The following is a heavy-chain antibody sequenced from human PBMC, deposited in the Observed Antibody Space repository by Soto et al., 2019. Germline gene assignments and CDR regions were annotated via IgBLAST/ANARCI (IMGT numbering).Heavy chain of an antibody. V-gene: IGHV1-8*01. CDR3: AGEDGSCWYPGFEDY. CDR2: MNPNSGNT. CDR1: GYTFTSYD. Sequence: QVQLVQSGAEVKKPGASVKVSCKASGYTFTSYDINWVRQATGQGLEWMGWMNPNSGNTGYAQKFQDRVTMTRNTYISTANMEMSSLRSEVTAVYYCAGEDGSCWYPGFEDYWGQGTLVTVSS. D-gene: IGHD6-19*01. J-gene: IGHJ4*02.